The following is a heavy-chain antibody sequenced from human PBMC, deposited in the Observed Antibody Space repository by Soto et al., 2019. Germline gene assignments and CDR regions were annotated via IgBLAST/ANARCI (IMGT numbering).Heavy chain of an antibody. CDR1: GGSISSGGYY. J-gene: IGHJ6*03. Sequence: SETLSLTCTVSGGSISSGGYYWSWIRQHPGKGLEWIGYIYYSGSTYYNPSLKSRVTISVDTSKNQFSLKLSSVTAADTAVYYCARASGGAWNYYYYYMDVWDKGTTVTVSS. D-gene: IGHD3-10*01. CDR2: IYYSGST. V-gene: IGHV4-31*03. CDR3: ARASGGAWNYYYYYMDV.